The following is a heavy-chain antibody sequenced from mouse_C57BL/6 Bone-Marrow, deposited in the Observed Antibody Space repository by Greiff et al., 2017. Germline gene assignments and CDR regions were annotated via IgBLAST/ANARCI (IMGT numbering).Heavy chain of an antibody. V-gene: IGHV1-26*01. CDR2: INPNNGGT. J-gene: IGHJ1*03. CDR1: GYTFTDYY. Sequence: VQLKQSGPELVKPGASVKISCKASGYTFTDYYMNWVKQSHGKSLEWIGDINPNNGGTSYNQKFKGKATLTVDKSSSTAYMELRSLTSEDSAVYYCARSEIYDGYSWYFDVWGTGTTVTVSS. CDR3: ARSEIYDGYSWYFDV. D-gene: IGHD2-3*01.